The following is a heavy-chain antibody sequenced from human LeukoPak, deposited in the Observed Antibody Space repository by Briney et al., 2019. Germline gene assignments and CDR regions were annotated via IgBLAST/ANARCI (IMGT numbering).Heavy chain of an antibody. CDR1: GASISSYY. V-gene: IGHV4-59*08. J-gene: IGHJ4*02. Sequence: SETLSLTCTVPGASISSYYWSWIRQPPGKGLEWIGYIYYSGSTNYNPSLKSRVTISVDTSKNQFSLKLSSVTAADTAVYYCARLLNTGTAFDYWGQGTLVTVSS. CDR2: IYYSGST. CDR3: ARLLNTGTAFDY. D-gene: IGHD1-14*01.